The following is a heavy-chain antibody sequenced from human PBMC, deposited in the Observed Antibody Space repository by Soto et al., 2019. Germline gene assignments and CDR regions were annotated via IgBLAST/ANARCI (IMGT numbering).Heavy chain of an antibody. V-gene: IGHV1-69*02. CDR1: GGTFSSYT. CDR3: ARAFSDRVTTPGYAFDI. D-gene: IGHD4-17*01. Sequence: QVQLVQSGAEVKKPGSSVKVSCKASGGTFSSYTISWVRQAPGQGLEWMGRIIPILGIANYAQKFQGRVKINADKSTSTAYMELGSLRSEDTAVYYCARAFSDRVTTPGYAFDIWGQGTMVTVSS. J-gene: IGHJ3*02. CDR2: IIPILGIA.